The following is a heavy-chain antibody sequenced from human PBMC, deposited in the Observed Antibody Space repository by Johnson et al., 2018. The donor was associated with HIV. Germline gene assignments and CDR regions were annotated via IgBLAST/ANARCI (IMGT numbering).Heavy chain of an antibody. CDR1: GFTFSNYG. D-gene: IGHD6-13*01. V-gene: IGHV3-30*03. CDR2: VSYDGSYK. J-gene: IGHJ3*02. CDR3: ARNSHSSNWYEWEAFDI. Sequence: HVQLVESGGGVVQPGRSLRLSCAASGFTFSNYGMHWVRQAPGKGLEWVAVVSYDGSYKDYADSVKGRFTISRDNSKNTLFLQMNSLRPEDTAVYYCARNSHSSNWYEWEAFDIWGQGTMVTVSS.